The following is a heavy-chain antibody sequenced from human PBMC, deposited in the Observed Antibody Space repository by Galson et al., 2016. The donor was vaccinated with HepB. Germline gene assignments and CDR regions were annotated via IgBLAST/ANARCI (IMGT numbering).Heavy chain of an antibody. CDR2: IYYSGST. V-gene: IGHV4-31*03. D-gene: IGHD5-24*01. CDR1: GASITSGGHY. CDR3: TRDTSRAGYNFSY. Sequence: LSLTCTVSGASITSGGHYWSWTRQHPGKGLEWIGYIYYSGSTYYNPSLKSRVTISADTSKNQFSLKMTSVTAADTAVYYCTRDTSRAGYNFSYWGQGSLVIVSS. J-gene: IGHJ4*02.